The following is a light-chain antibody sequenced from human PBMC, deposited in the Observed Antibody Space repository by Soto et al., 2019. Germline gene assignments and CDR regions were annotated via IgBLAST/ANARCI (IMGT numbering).Light chain of an antibody. CDR3: TSYTSSITYV. V-gene: IGLV2-14*01. Sequence: QSVLTQPASVSASPGQSITISCTGTSSDVGGYNYVSWYQQHPGKAPKLMIYEVSNRPSGVSNRFSGSKSGNTASLTISGLQAEDEADYYCTSYTSSITYVFGTGTKVTVL. J-gene: IGLJ1*01. CDR1: SSDVGGYNY. CDR2: EVS.